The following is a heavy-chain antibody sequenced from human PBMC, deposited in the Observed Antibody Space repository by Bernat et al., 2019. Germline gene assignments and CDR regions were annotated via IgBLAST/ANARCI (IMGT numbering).Heavy chain of an antibody. CDR3: ARVRFEYSSSYDAFDI. CDR2: IYYSGST. CDR1: GGSISSYY. V-gene: IGHV4-59*01. J-gene: IGHJ3*02. Sequence: QVQLQESGPGLVKPSETLSHTCTVSGGSISSYYWSWIRQPPGQGLEWIGYIYYSGSTNYNPSLKSRVTISVDTSKNQFSLKLSSVTAADTAVYYCARVRFEYSSSYDAFDIWGQGTMVTVSS. D-gene: IGHD6-6*01.